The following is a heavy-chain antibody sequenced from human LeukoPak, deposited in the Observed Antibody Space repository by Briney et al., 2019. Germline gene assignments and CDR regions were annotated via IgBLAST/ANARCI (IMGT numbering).Heavy chain of an antibody. V-gene: IGHV1-69*13. Sequence: GASVKVSCKASGGTFSSYAISWVRQAPGQGLEWMGGIIPIFGTANYAQKFQGRVTITADESTSTAYMELRSLRSDDTAVYYCASGTRRAFDIWGQGTMVTVSS. CDR2: IIPIFGTA. CDR1: GGTFSSYA. J-gene: IGHJ3*02. D-gene: IGHD6-13*01. CDR3: ASGTRRAFDI.